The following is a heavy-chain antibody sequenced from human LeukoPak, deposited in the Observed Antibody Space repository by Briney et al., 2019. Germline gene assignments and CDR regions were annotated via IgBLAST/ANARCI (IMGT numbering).Heavy chain of an antibody. J-gene: IGHJ4*02. V-gene: IGHV3-21*01. CDR2: NSSSSSYI. Sequence: GSLRLFFAASGFTFSNYWMDLVRPASGKGVELVLSNSSSSSYIYYADSVKGRFTISSDNAKNSLYLQMNSLRAEDTAVYYCARDLHYDSSGYQAEFDYWGQGTLVTVSS. D-gene: IGHD3-22*01. CDR3: ARDLHYDSSGYQAEFDY. CDR1: GFTFSNYW.